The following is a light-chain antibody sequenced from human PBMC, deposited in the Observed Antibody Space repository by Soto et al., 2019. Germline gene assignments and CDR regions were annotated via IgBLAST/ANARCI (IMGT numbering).Light chain of an antibody. CDR1: SSDVGGYNY. CDR2: DVS. CDR3: SSYTSSSTHV. V-gene: IGLV2-14*01. J-gene: IGLJ1*01. Sequence: QSVLTQPASVSGSPGQSITISCTGTSSDVGGYNYVSWYQQHPGKAPKLIIYDVSNRPSGVSNRFSVSKSGNTASLTISGLQAEDEADYYCSSYTSSSTHVFGTGTKLTVL.